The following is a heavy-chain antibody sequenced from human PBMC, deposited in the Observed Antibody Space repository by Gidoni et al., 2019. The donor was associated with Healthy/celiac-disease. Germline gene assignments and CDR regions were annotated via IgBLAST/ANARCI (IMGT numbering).Heavy chain of an antibody. V-gene: IGHV3-23*01. CDR1: GFTFSRYA. D-gene: IGHD3-22*01. CDR3: AKKEGYYDSSGYPPPFDY. J-gene: IGHJ4*02. Sequence: EVQLLETGGGLVQPWGSLSLSCAASGFTFSRYALSWVRQAPGKGLEWVSAISSSGGSTYFADSVKGRFTISRDNSKNTLYLQMNSLRAEDTAVYYCAKKEGYYDSSGYPPPFDYWGQGTLVTVSS. CDR2: ISSSGGST.